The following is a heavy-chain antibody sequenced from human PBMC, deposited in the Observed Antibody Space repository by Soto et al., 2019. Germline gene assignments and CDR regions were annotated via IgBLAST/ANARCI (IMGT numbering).Heavy chain of an antibody. CDR3: ARGSIAAAGYYYYYYGMDV. CDR1: GYTFTSYD. D-gene: IGHD6-13*01. CDR2: MNPNSGNT. Sequence: QVQLVQSGAEVKKPGASVKVSCKASGYTFTSYDINWVRQATGQGLEWMGWMNPNSGNTGYAQKFQGRVTMTRNTSISTAYMELSSLRSEDTAVYYCARGSIAAAGYYYYYYGMDVWGQGTTVTVSS. J-gene: IGHJ6*02. V-gene: IGHV1-8*01.